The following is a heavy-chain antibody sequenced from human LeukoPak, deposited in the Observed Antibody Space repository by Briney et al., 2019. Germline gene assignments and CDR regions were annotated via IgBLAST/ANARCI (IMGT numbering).Heavy chain of an antibody. D-gene: IGHD4/OR15-4a*01. J-gene: IGHJ4*02. V-gene: IGHV1-2*02. CDR3: AGGSNALTSPLYFDY. CDR1: GYTFTGYY. Sequence: ASVKVSCKASGYTFTGYYMHWVRQAPGQGLEWMGWINPNSGGTNYAQKFQGRVTMTRDTSISTAYMELSRLRSDDTAVYYCAGGSNALTSPLYFDYWGQGTLVTVSS. CDR2: INPNSGGT.